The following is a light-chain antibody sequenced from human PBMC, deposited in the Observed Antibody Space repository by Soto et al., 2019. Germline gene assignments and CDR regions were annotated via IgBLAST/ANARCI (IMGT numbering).Light chain of an antibody. CDR1: ESVHRN. CDR3: QHYRSWPPP. Sequence: EMVMTQSPATLSVSPGERVTLSCRASESVHRNLAWYQQKPGQGPSLLIYYASTRPTGVPDRFTGSGSGTEFSLTISSLQSEDSGLYYCQHYRSWPPPFGPGTNVEIQ. V-gene: IGKV3-15*01. CDR2: YAS. J-gene: IGKJ3*01.